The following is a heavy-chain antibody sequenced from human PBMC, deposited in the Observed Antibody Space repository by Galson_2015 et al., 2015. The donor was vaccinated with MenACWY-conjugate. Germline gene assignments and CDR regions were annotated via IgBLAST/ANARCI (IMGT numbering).Heavy chain of an antibody. J-gene: IGHJ6*02. CDR2: INPSGGST. CDR3: ARDQKWLDYYDSSGYGYYYYGMDV. D-gene: IGHD3-22*01. CDR1: GYTFTNYY. Sequence: SVKVSCKASGYTFTNYYMHWVRQAPGQGLEWMGIINPSGGSTSYAQKFQGRVTMTRDTSTSTVYMELSSLRSEDTAVYYCARDQKWLDYYDSSGYGYYYYGMDVWGQGTTVTVSS. V-gene: IGHV1-46*01.